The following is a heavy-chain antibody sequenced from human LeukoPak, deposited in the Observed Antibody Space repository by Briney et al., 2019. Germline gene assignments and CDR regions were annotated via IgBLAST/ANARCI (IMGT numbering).Heavy chain of an antibody. V-gene: IGHV4-59*08. J-gene: IGHJ4*02. CDR1: GGSISNYY. Sequence: PSETLSLTCTVSGGSISNYYWSWIRQSPEKGLEWIGYIHDSGSTNYNPSLKSRVTISVDTSKNQFSLKLSSVTAADTAVYYCARLDAAAGRYLQFFYWGQGTLVAVSS. D-gene: IGHD5-24*01. CDR2: IHDSGST. CDR3: ARLDAAAGRYLQFFY.